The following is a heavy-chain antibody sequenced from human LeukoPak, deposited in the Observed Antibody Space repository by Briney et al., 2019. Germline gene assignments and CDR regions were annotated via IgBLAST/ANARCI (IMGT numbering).Heavy chain of an antibody. J-gene: IGHJ4*02. V-gene: IGHV3-30*02. CDR3: AKGLIAVAGTGPARIIDY. Sequence: PSETLSLTCAVSGGSISSNSYYWGWIRQPPGKGLEWVAFIRYDGSNKYYADSVKGRFTISRDNSKNTLYLQMNSLRADDTAVYYCAKGLIAVAGTGPARIIDYWGQGTLVTVSS. CDR2: IRYDGSNK. D-gene: IGHD6-19*01. CDR1: GGSISSNS.